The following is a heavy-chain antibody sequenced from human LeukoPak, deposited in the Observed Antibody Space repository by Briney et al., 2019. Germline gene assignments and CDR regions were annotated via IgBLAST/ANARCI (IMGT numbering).Heavy chain of an antibody. D-gene: IGHD3-10*01. CDR2: ISSSSSTI. V-gene: IGHV3-48*02. CDR3: ARDRSGGSGSSVSY. J-gene: IGHJ4*02. Sequence: PGGSLRLSCAASGFTFSSYSMSWVRQAPGKGLEWVSYISSSSSTIYYADSVKGRFTISRDNAKNSLYLQMNSLRDEDTAVYYCARDRSGGSGSSVSYWGQGTLVTVSS. CDR1: GFTFSSYS.